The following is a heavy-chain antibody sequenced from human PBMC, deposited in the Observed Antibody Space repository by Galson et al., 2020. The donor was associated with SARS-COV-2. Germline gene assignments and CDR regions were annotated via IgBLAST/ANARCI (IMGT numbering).Heavy chain of an antibody. V-gene: IGHV4-30-2*01. CDR2: ISHSGGT. CDR3: ARLHYGEYAPEAFDI. CDR1: ATSISSGSYS. J-gene: IGHJ3*02. D-gene: IGHD4-17*01. Sequence: SETLSLTCAVSATSISSGSYSWNWIRQPPGQGREWIGYISHSGGTYYNPSLKSRVTISGDRSKNQFSLRLSSVTAADTAVYYCARLHYGEYAPEAFDIWGPGTRVTVAS.